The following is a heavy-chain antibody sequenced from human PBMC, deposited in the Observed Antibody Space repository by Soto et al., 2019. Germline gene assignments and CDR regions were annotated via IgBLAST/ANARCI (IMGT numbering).Heavy chain of an antibody. CDR2: IWYDGSNK. CDR3: AREGIPYYDFWSGSNWFDP. D-gene: IGHD3-3*01. Sequence: GGTLRLSFTVSGFTFSSYGMHWVRQAPGKGLDWVAVIWYDGSNKYYADSVKGRFTISRDNSKNTLYLQMNSLRAEDTAVYYCAREGIPYYDFWSGSNWFDPWGQGTLVTVSS. V-gene: IGHV3-33*01. CDR1: GFTFSSYG. J-gene: IGHJ5*02.